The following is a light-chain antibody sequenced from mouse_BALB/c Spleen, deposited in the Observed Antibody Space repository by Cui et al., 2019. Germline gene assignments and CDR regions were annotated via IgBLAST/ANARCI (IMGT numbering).Light chain of an antibody. J-gene: IGKJ2*01. Sequence: QIVLTQSPAIMSASPGEKVTLTCSASSSVSSSYLYWYQQKPGSSPKLWIYSTSNLASGVPARFSGSGSGTSYSLTIGSMEAEDAASYFCHQWSSYPPTFGGGTKREIK. CDR3: HQWSSYPPT. V-gene: IGKV4-79*01. CDR2: STS. CDR1: SSVSSSY.